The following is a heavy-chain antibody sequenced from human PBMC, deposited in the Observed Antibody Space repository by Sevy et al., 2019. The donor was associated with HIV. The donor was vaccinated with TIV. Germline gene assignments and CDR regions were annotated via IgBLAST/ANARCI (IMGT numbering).Heavy chain of an antibody. D-gene: IGHD2-15*01. V-gene: IGHV3-7*01. J-gene: IGHJ4*02. CDR2: IKQDGSEK. CDR1: GFTFSDYW. CDR3: ARDPQFGESSASTPSLDC. Sequence: GGSLRLSCAASGFTFSDYWMNWVRQAPGKGLEWVANIKQDGSEKHYVDSVKGRFTISRDNAKNSVYLQMNSLRGDDTAVYFCARDPQFGESSASTPSLDCWGQGTLVTASS.